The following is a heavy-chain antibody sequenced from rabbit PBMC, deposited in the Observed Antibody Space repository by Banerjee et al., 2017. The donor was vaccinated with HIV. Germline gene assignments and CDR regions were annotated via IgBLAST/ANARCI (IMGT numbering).Heavy chain of an antibody. Sequence: QEQLEESGGGLVQPGASLTLTCKASGFTLSSSYYMCWVRQAPGKGLEWIACIYAGTSSSTYYASWAKGRFTISKTSSTTVTLQMTSLTAADTATYFCARDLAGVIGWNFNLWGQGTLVTVS. D-gene: IGHD4-1*01. CDR2: IYAGTSSST. CDR3: ARDLAGVIGWNFNL. J-gene: IGHJ4*01. CDR1: GFTLSSSYY. V-gene: IGHV1S45*01.